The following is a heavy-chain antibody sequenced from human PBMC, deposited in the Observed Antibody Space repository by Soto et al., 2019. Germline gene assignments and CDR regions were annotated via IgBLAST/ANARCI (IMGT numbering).Heavy chain of an antibody. J-gene: IGHJ4*02. CDR3: THSFHLLLDY. CDR1: GFSLSISGVG. Sequence: QITLKESGPALVKPTQTLTLTCTFSGFSLSISGVGVSWIRQPPGKAPEWLALIYGDDDKFYSPSLKTRLTITTDTSKNQVVLSMTNMEPVDTATYYCTHSFHLLLDYWGQGTLVTVSS. D-gene: IGHD2-2*01. CDR2: IYGDDDK. V-gene: IGHV2-5*02.